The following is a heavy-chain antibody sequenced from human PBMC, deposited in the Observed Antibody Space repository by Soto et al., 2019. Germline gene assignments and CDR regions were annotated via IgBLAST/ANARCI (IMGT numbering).Heavy chain of an antibody. CDR2: INPSGGSA. CDR3: ARDISTGWDS. J-gene: IGHJ4*02. CDR1: GYTFTSYY. D-gene: IGHD2-8*02. Sequence: PSVKVSCKASGYTFTSYYMHWVRQAPGQGLEWMGVINPSGGSATYAEKFQGRVALTRDTSTRTVYMDLSSLRSEDTAVYYCARDISTGWDSWGQGTLVTVSS. V-gene: IGHV1-46*01.